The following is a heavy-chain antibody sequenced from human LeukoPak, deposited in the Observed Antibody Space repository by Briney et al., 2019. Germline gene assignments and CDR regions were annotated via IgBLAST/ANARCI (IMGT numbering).Heavy chain of an antibody. CDR3: ARVGHSSRRAPYYYYGMDV. Sequence: EASVKVSRKASGYTFTSYDINWVRQATGQGLEWMGWMNPNSGNTGYAQKFQGRVTMTRNTSISTAYMELSSLRSEDTAVYYCARVGHSSRRAPYYYYGMDVWGQGTTVTVSS. J-gene: IGHJ6*02. CDR2: MNPNSGNT. V-gene: IGHV1-8*01. CDR1: GYTFTSYD. D-gene: IGHD6-13*01.